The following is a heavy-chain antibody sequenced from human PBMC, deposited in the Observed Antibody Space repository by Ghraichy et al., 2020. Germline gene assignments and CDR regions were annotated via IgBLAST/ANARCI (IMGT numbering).Heavy chain of an antibody. Sequence: SETLSLTCTVSGGSISSSSYYWGWIRQPPGKGLEWIGSIYYSGSTYYNPSLKSRVTISVDTSKNQFSLKLSSVTAADTAVYYCARPRPYCSGGSCYSFGPGYYYYGMDVWGQGTTVTVSS. J-gene: IGHJ6*02. CDR1: GGSISSSSYY. CDR2: IYYSGST. V-gene: IGHV4-39*01. CDR3: ARPRPYCSGGSCYSFGPGYYYYGMDV. D-gene: IGHD2-15*01.